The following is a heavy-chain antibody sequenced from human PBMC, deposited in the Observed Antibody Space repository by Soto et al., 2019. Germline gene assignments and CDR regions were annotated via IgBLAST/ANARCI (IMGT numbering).Heavy chain of an antibody. Sequence: PSETLSLTCTVSGGSISSSSYSWGWIRQTPGKGLEWIGSIFSDGNTYHNPSLKSRVAISVDTSKNQFSLKLSSVTAADTAVYYCARQAGIAVAGTEPWGQGTLVTVAS. CDR2: IFSDGNT. CDR1: GGSISSSSYS. V-gene: IGHV4-39*01. D-gene: IGHD6-19*01. J-gene: IGHJ5*02. CDR3: ARQAGIAVAGTEP.